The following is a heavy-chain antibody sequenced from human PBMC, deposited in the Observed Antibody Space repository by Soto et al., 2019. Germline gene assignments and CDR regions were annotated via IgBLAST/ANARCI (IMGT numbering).Heavy chain of an antibody. J-gene: IGHJ4*02. CDR1: GGSISSGGYS. Sequence: QLQLQESGSGLVKPSQTLSLTCAVSGGSISSGGYSWSWIRQPPGKGLEWIGYIYHSGSTYYNPSLKSRVTISVDRSKTQFSLTLRSVTAADTAVYYCATSQTTVTSYDYWGQGTLVTVSS. V-gene: IGHV4-30-2*01. D-gene: IGHD4-17*01. CDR2: IYHSGST. CDR3: ATSQTTVTSYDY.